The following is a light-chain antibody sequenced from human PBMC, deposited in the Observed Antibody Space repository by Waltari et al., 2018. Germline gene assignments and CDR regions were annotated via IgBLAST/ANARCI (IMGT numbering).Light chain of an antibody. J-gene: IGKJ1*01. Sequence: DIVLTQSPGTLSLSPGERAPLSCRASRSVSYNYLAWYQQKPGQAPRLLSYAASSRATGIPDRFSGSGSGTDFTLTITRVEPEDFAVYYCQQYGSSPWTFGQGTKVDIK. CDR1: RSVSYNY. CDR2: AAS. V-gene: IGKV3-20*01. CDR3: QQYGSSPWT.